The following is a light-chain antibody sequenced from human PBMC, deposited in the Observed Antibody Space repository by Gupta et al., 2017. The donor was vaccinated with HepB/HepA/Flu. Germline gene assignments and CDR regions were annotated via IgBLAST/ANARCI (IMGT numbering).Light chain of an antibody. V-gene: IGLV3-21*04. J-gene: IGLJ2*01. CDR3: QVGDSSNDSAV. Sequence: SYVVTQPPSVSVAPGKTASSTCGGNNIGTKGVHWYQQKPGQAPVMVIYNDSDRPSGIPERFSGSNSGSTATLTISRVEAGDEAEYYCQVGDSSNDSAVFGGGTKLTVL. CDR1: NIGTKG. CDR2: NDS.